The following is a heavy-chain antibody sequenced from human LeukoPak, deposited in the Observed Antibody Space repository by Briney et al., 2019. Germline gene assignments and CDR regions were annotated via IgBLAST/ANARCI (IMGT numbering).Heavy chain of an antibody. Sequence: SVKVSCKASGSTFSSYAISWVRQAPGQGLEWMGGIISIFGTANYAQKFQGRVTITADESTSTAYMELSSLRSEDTAVYYCASSVSPTVTTSHFDAFDIWGQGTMVTVSS. V-gene: IGHV1-69*13. J-gene: IGHJ3*02. CDR2: IISIFGTA. CDR3: ASSVSPTVTTSHFDAFDI. CDR1: GSTFSSYA. D-gene: IGHD4-17*01.